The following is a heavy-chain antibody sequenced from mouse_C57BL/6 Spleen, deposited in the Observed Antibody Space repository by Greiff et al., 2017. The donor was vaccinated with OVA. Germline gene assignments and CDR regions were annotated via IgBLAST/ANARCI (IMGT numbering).Heavy chain of an antibody. CDR1: GFTFTDYY. D-gene: IGHD2-5*01. V-gene: IGHV7-3*01. Sequence: EVQVVESGGGLVQPGGSLILSCAASGFTFTDYYMSWVRQPPGKALEWFGFIRNKANGYTTEYSSSEKGRFTISRDNSQSILYLQMNALRAEDSATYYCARYRDYSNYWYFDVWGTGTTVTVSS. CDR2: IRNKANGYTT. J-gene: IGHJ1*03. CDR3: ARYRDYSNYWYFDV.